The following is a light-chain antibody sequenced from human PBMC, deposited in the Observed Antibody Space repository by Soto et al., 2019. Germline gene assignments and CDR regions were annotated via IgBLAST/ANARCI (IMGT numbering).Light chain of an antibody. J-gene: IGKJ1*01. CDR1: QSVSSSY. Sequence: EIVLTQSPGTLSLSPGEGATLSCRTSQSVSSSYLAWYQQKPGQAPRLLIYGASRRATGIPDRFSGSGSETDNTLTLSRLAPEEYAVYYCQQYNTSPTWTFSQGTQEEI. V-gene: IGKV3-20*01. CDR3: QQYNTSPTWT. CDR2: GAS.